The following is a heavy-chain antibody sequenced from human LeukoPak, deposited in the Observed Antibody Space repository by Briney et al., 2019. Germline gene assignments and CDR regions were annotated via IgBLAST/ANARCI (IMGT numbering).Heavy chain of an antibody. Sequence: GESLKISCQGSGFSFTSYYIGWVRQMPEKGLEWMGIIYPGDSFVKYSPSFEGQVTMLVDKSISTAYLQWSSLKASDTAVYYCAREGLYTGSHTHDYWGQGTPVTVSS. CDR2: IYPGDSFV. D-gene: IGHD2-15*01. J-gene: IGHJ4*02. CDR3: AREGLYTGSHTHDY. V-gene: IGHV5-51*01. CDR1: GFSFTSYY.